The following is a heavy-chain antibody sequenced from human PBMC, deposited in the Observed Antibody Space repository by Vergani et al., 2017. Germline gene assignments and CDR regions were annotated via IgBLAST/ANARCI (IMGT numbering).Heavy chain of an antibody. D-gene: IGHD3-3*01. CDR2: IYNSGST. V-gene: IGHV4-39*01. J-gene: IGHJ2*01. CDR1: GGSMYSSTYY. Sequence: QLQLQESGPGLVKPSETLSLTCTVSGGSMYSSTYYWGWIRQSPGKGLEWIGNIYNSGSTSYNPSLKSRVPISVDTSKNQFSRKLSSVTVADTAVYYCARRRLHYDFWSGSDWYVDLWGRGTLVIVSS. CDR3: ARRRLHYDFWSGSDWYVDL.